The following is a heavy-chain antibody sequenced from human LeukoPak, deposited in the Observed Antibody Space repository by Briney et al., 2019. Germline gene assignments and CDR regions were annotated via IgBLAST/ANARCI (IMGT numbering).Heavy chain of an antibody. CDR1: GYTFTGYY. J-gene: IGHJ4*02. CDR2: INPNSGGT. D-gene: IGHD6-19*01. Sequence: GASVKVSCKASGYTFTGYYMHWVRQAPGQGLEWVGWINPNSGGTNYAQKFQGRVTMTRNTSISTAYMELSSLRSEDTAVYYCARGEGGIAVHWGQGTLVTVSS. V-gene: IGHV1-2*02. CDR3: ARGEGGIAVH.